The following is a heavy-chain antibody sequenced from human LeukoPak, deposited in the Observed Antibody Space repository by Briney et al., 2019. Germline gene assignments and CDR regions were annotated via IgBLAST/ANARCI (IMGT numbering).Heavy chain of an antibody. CDR3: AREGIAASGTHPDY. V-gene: IGHV1-18*01. CDR1: GSTFTSYG. J-gene: IGHJ4*02. D-gene: IGHD6-13*01. Sequence: ASVKVSCKASGSTFTSYGISWVRQAPGQGLEWMGWISAYNGNTNYAQKLQGRVTMATDTSTSTAYMELRSLRSDDTAVYYCAREGIAASGTHPDYWGQGTLVTVSS. CDR2: ISAYNGNT.